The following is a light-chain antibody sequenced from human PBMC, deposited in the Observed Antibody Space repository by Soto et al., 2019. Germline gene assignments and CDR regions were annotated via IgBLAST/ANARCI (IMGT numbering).Light chain of an antibody. J-gene: IGKJ1*01. CDR3: QQSYTTPWT. CDR2: GAS. Sequence: IRMTQSPSSLSASEGDRVTITCRSSQSISSHLNWYQHKPGNAPKLLIYGASSLQSGVPSRFSGSGSGTDFTLIISSLQTEDFATYYCQQSYTTPWTFGEGTKVETK. CDR1: QSISSH. V-gene: IGKV1-39*01.